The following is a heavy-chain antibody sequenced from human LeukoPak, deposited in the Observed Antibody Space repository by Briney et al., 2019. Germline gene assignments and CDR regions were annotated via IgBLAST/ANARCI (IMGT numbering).Heavy chain of an antibody. V-gene: IGHV4-59*01. CDR2: IYYSGST. CDR1: GGSISSYY. CDR3: ARDRRYNWNFDAFDI. J-gene: IGHJ3*02. Sequence: PSETLSLTCTVSGGSISSYYWSWIQQPPGKGLEWIGYIYYSGSTNYNPSLKSRVTISVDTSKNQFSLKLSSVTAADTAVYYCARDRRYNWNFDAFDIWGQGTMVTVSS. D-gene: IGHD1-7*01.